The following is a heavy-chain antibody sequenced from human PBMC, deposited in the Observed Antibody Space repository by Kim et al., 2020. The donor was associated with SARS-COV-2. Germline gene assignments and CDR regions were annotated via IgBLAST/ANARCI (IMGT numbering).Heavy chain of an antibody. V-gene: IGHV1-3*01. Sequence: SQKFQGGVTITRDTSASAAYMEVSSLKSEDTAVYYCARDPDIVVVTAPDYWGQGTLVTVSS. D-gene: IGHD2-21*02. CDR3: ARDPDIVVVTAPDY. J-gene: IGHJ4*02.